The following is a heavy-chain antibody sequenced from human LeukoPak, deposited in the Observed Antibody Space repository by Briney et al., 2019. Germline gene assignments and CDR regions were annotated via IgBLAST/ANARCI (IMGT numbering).Heavy chain of an antibody. CDR2: INTDASSV. D-gene: IGHD6-6*01. CDR3: AGSSVY. V-gene: IGHV3-74*01. Sequence: PGGSLRLSCVASAFSISNYWMHWVRRAPGKGLVWVSRINTDASSVRYADSVKGRFTISRDNAKNTLYLQMNSLRVEETAVYYCAGSSVYWGQGTLVTVSS. CDR1: AFSISNYW. J-gene: IGHJ4*02.